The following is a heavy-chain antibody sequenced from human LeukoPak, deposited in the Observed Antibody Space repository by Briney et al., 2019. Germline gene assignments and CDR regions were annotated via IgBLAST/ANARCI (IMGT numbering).Heavy chain of an antibody. Sequence: PGGSLRLSCAASAFTFSSYGMHWVRQAPGKGLEWVAFIRYDGSNKYYADSVKGRFTISRDNSKNTLYLQMNSLRAEDTAVYYCAKGEYSRSPSYYYMDVWGKGTTVTISS. V-gene: IGHV3-30*02. CDR1: AFTFSSYG. CDR3: AKGEYSRSPSYYYMDV. D-gene: IGHD6-6*01. CDR2: IRYDGSNK. J-gene: IGHJ6*03.